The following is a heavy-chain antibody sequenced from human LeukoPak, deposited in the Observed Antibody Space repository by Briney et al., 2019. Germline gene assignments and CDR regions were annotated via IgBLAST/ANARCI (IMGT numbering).Heavy chain of an antibody. CDR2: INHSGST. J-gene: IGHJ4*02. D-gene: IGHD5-24*01. CDR3: ARRSYNSPFRY. Sequence: SETLSLTCAVYGGSFSGYYWSWIRQPPGKGLEWIGEINHSGSTNYNPSLKSRVTISVDTSKNHFSLNLRSVTAADTAVYYCARRSYNSPFRYWGQGTPVTVSS. V-gene: IGHV4-34*01. CDR1: GGSFSGYY.